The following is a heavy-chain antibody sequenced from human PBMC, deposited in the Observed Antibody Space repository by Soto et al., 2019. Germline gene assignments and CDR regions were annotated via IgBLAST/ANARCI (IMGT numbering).Heavy chain of an antibody. CDR2: ISSRSSYI. V-gene: IGHV3-21*01. Sequence: EVQLVESGGGLVKPGGSLRLSCAASGFTFSRYTMNWVLQAPGKGLEWVSSISSRSSYIYYADSVKGRFTISRDNAKNSLYLQMNSLRAEDTAVYYCARGYSSGDYWGQGTLVTVSS. J-gene: IGHJ4*02. D-gene: IGHD6-19*01. CDR3: ARGYSSGDY. CDR1: GFTFSRYT.